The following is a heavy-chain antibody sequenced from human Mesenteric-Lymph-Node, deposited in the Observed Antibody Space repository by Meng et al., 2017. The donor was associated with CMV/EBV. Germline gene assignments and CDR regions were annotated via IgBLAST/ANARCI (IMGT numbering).Heavy chain of an antibody. D-gene: IGHD1-7*01. J-gene: IGHJ6*02. CDR2: IIPILGIA. Sequence: KISCAASGFTFSSFSMNWVRQAPGQGLEWMGGIIPILGIANYAQKFQGRVTITADKSTSTAYMELSSLRSEDTAVYYCARGNWNYALSTNYYGMDVWGQGTTVTVSS. CDR3: ARGNWNYALSTNYYGMDV. CDR1: GFTFSSFS. V-gene: IGHV1-69*02.